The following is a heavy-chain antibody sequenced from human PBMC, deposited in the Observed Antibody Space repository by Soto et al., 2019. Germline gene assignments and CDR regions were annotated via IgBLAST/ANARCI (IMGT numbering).Heavy chain of an antibody. J-gene: IGHJ6*02. CDR1: GGTFSSYA. CDR2: IIPIFGTA. CDR3: ASLIAAAGPPHSPRYYYGMDV. D-gene: IGHD6-13*01. Sequence: QVQLVQSGAEVKKPGSSVKVSCKASGGTFSSYAISWVRQAPGQGLEWMGGIIPIFGTADYAQKFQGRVTSTADEPTSTAYMELSSLRSEDTAVYYCASLIAAAGPPHSPRYYYGMDVWGQGTTVTVSS. V-gene: IGHV1-69*12.